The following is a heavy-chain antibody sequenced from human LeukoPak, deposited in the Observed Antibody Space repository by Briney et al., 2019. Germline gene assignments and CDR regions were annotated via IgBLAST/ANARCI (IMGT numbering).Heavy chain of an antibody. CDR3: ASWGYQYSFDY. D-gene: IGHD2-2*01. Sequence: SETLSLTCTVSGYSISSGYYWGWIRQPPGKGLEWIGSIYHSGSTHYNPSLKSRVTISVDTSKNQFSLKLKSVTAADTAVYYCASWGYQYSFDYWGQGSLVTVSS. CDR1: GYSISSGYY. J-gene: IGHJ4*02. CDR2: IYHSGST. V-gene: IGHV4-38-2*02.